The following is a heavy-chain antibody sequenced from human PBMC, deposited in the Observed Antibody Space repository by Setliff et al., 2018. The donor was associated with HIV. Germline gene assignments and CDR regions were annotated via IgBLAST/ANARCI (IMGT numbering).Heavy chain of an antibody. J-gene: IGHJ6*03. CDR1: GFTFSDYA. V-gene: IGHV3-23*01. CDR2: ISGSGGST. D-gene: IGHD5-12*01. Sequence: GGSLRLSCAASGFTFSDYAMSWVRQAPGKGLEWVSGISGSGGSTYYADSVKGRFTISRDNAKNSLYLQLNSLRAEDTAVYYCARDQVAVDSVARWRKEYFMDVWGKGTTVTVSS. CDR3: ARDQVAVDSVARWRKEYFMDV.